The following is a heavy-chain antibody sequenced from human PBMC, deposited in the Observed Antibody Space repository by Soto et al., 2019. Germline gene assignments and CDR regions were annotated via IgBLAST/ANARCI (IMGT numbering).Heavy chain of an antibody. CDR1: GGSGSSGSYY. V-gene: IGHV4-61*01. CDR3: TRVGYGIGGSCYTHPPAEYFHL. Sequence: SATLYLTCTVSGGSGSSGSYYWRWIRHPRWKLLEWIGYIYYSGSTNYNPSLKSRVTISVDTSKNQFSLKRSSVTAADTDGYYCTRVGYGIGGSCYTHPPAEYFHLWGQRTLVTVSA. D-gene: IGHD2-15*01. J-gene: IGHJ1*01. CDR2: IYYSGST.